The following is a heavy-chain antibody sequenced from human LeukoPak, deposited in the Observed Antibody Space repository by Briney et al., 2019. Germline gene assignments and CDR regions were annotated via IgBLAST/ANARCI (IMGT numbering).Heavy chain of an antibody. CDR1: GGSISSYY. V-gene: IGHV4-59*12. J-gene: IGHJ4*02. CDR3: ARDLHGSGS. CDR2: IYYSGST. Sequence: TETLSLTCTVSGGSISSYYWSWIRQPPGKGLEWIGYIYYSGSTNYNPSLKSQVTISVDTSKNQYSLKLSSVTAADTAVYYCARDLHGSGSWGQGTLVTVSS. D-gene: IGHD3-10*01.